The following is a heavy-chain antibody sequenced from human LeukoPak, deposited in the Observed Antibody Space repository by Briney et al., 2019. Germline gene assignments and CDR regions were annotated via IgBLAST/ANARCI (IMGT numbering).Heavy chain of an antibody. CDR3: VRDGGFCSGGSCYAEYYFDY. J-gene: IGHJ4*02. V-gene: IGHV3-11*06. CDR1: GFTFSDYY. CDR2: ISSSSSYT. D-gene: IGHD2-15*01. Sequence: PGGSLRLSCAASGFTFSDYYMSWIRQAPGKGLEWVSYISSSSSYTNYADSVKGRFTISRDNAKNSLYLQMNSLRAEDTAVYYCVRDGGFCSGGSCYAEYYFDYWGQGTLVTVSS.